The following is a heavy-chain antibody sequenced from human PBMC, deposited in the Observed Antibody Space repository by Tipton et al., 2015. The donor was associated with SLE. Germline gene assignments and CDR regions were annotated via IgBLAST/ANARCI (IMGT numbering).Heavy chain of an antibody. J-gene: IGHJ3*02. V-gene: IGHV3-30*04. Sequence: SLRLSCAASGFTFSTYAMHWVRQSPGKGLECVASISYDGIHKHYPDSVKGRFTISRDNSENTLSLQMNSLRAEDTALYYCAGRPGDYFGSGDAFDIWGQGTMVTVSS. CDR3: AGRPGDYFGSGDAFDI. D-gene: IGHD3-10*01. CDR1: GFTFSTYA. CDR2: ISYDGIHK.